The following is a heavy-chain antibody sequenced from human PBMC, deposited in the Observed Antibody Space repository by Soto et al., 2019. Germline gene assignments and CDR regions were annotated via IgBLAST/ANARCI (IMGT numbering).Heavy chain of an antibody. CDR3: ARGVVIVVGLDV. D-gene: IGHD2-21*01. J-gene: IGHJ6*02. CDR2: IKTAGTMT. Sequence: EVQLVESGGGLVQPGGSLRLSCAATGFTFSTYWMHWVRQAPGKGLEWVSSIKTAGTMTGYANSVKGRFTISRDNAKNTPYLQMNSLRAEDTAVYYCARGVVIVVGLDVWGQRTTGSVAS. CDR1: GFTFSTYW. V-gene: IGHV3-74*01.